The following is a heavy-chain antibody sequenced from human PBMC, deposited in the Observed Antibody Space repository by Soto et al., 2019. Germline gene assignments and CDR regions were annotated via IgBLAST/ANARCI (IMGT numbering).Heavy chain of an antibody. D-gene: IGHD2-2*01. V-gene: IGHV4-38-2*02. Sequence: SETLSLTCAVSGYSISSGYYWGWIRQPPGKGLEWIGSIYHSGSTCYNPSLKSRVTISVDTSKNQLSLKLSSVTAADTAVYYCARDRPRYCSSTSCYWWFDPWGQGTLVTVSS. J-gene: IGHJ5*02. CDR1: GYSISSGYY. CDR3: ARDRPRYCSSTSCYWWFDP. CDR2: IYHSGST.